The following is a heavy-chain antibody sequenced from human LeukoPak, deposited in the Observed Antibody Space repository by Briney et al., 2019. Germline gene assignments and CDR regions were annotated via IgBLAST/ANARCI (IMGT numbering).Heavy chain of an antibody. Sequence: PGGSLRLSCAASGFTFSSYAMHWVRQAPGKGLEGVAVISYDGSNKYYADSVKGRFTISRDNSKNTLYLQMNSLRAEDTAVYYCARDQRQLWLRGYFDYWGQGTLVTVSS. CDR1: GFTFSSYA. J-gene: IGHJ4*02. CDR3: ARDQRQLWLRGYFDY. CDR2: ISYDGSNK. D-gene: IGHD5-18*01. V-gene: IGHV3-30-3*01.